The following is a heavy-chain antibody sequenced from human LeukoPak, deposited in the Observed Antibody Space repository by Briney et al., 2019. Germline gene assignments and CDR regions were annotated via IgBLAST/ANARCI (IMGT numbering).Heavy chain of an antibody. D-gene: IGHD3-10*01. CDR2: IDPSDSHN. Sequence: ESLKISCKGSGYRFTGDWISWVRQMPGEGVEWMGRIDPSDSHNNYSPSFQGHVTISADKSISTVYLQWSSLKASDTAMYYCARLREDGQIGDFWGQGPLVTVS. CDR3: ARLREDGQIGDF. J-gene: IGHJ4*02. CDR1: GYRFTGDW. V-gene: IGHV5-10-1*01.